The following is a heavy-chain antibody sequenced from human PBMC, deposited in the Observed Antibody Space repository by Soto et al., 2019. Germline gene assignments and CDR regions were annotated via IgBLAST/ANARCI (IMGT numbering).Heavy chain of an antibody. CDR1: GDTFSFYT. Sequence: QVQLVQSGVEVKKPGSSVKVSCKASGDTFSFYTINWVRQAPGLGLEWMGRINPILSMSNYAQKFQGRVTIIADKSTRTAYMELSSLRSEDSAMNYWATSYVLGSRAFEYGGKGVLITVSS. V-gene: IGHV1-69*02. CDR3: ATSYVLGSRAFEY. CDR2: INPILSMS. J-gene: IGHJ4*02. D-gene: IGHD3-10*01.